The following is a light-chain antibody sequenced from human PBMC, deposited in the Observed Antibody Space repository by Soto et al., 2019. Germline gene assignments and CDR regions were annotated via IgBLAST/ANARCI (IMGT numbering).Light chain of an antibody. CDR3: QQYHDSPMNT. Sequence: VLPQSPDTLSLSPGDRATLSCRASQIVRSTFLAWYQQKPGQAPRLLIYGASNRAAGIPERFSGSASGTEFTLTISRLEPDDSAVYYCQQYHDSPMNTFGQGTKLQIK. V-gene: IGKV3-20*01. J-gene: IGKJ2*01. CDR1: QIVRSTF. CDR2: GAS.